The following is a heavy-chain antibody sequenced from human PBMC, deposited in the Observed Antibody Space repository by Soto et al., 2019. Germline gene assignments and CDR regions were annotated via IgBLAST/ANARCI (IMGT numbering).Heavy chain of an antibody. Sequence: QITLKESGPTLVKPTQTLTLTCTFSGFSLSTSGVGVGWIRQPPGKALEWLALIYWDDDKRYSPSLKSRLTITKDTSKNQVVLTMTNMDPVDTATYYCAHGHQWLEYGDYFDYWGQGTLVTVSS. V-gene: IGHV2-5*02. CDR1: GFSLSTSGVG. J-gene: IGHJ4*02. CDR2: IYWDDDK. D-gene: IGHD6-19*01. CDR3: AHGHQWLEYGDYFDY.